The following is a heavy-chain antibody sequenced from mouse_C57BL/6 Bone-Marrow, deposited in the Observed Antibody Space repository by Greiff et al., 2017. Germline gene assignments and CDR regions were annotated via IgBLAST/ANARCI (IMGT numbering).Heavy chain of an antibody. Sequence: LVESGAELVRPGASVTLSCKASGYTFTDYEMHWVKQTPVHGLEWIGAIDPETGGTAYNQKFKGKAILTADKSSSTAYMELRSLTSEDSAVYYCTRKDGYDAFDYWGQGTTLTVSS. V-gene: IGHV1-15*01. CDR1: GYTFTDYE. CDR3: TRKDGYDAFDY. CDR2: IDPETGGT. J-gene: IGHJ2*01. D-gene: IGHD2-2*01.